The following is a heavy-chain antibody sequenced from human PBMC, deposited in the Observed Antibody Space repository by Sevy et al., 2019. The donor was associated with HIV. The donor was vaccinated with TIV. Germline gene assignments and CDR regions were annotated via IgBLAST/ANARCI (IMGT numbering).Heavy chain of an antibody. CDR3: ARARLYYDTSGPDDAFDI. CDR1: GFTFSDSY. J-gene: IGHJ3*02. V-gene: IGHV3-11*01. CDR2: ISSSGNTI. D-gene: IGHD3-22*01. Sequence: GGSLRLSCAVSGFTFSDSYMNWIRQAPGKGLEWVSYISSSGNTIYYADSVKGRFTISRDNAENSLYLQMNSLRAEDTALYYCARARLYYDTSGPDDAFDIWGQGTMVTVSS.